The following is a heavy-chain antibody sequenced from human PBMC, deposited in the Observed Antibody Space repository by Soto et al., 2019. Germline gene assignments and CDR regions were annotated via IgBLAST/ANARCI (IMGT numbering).Heavy chain of an antibody. CDR3: ARSGADFNVLRVVDLTYYYYSGMDG. Sequence: ASVKVSCKASGYTFTGYYMHWVRQAPGQGLEWMGWINPNSGGTNYAQKFQGWVTMTRDTSISTAYMELSRLRSDDTAVYYCARSGADFNVLRVVDLTYYYYSGMDGCGQGTTVTVSS. CDR2: INPNSGGT. V-gene: IGHV1-2*04. CDR1: GYTFTGYY. J-gene: IGHJ6*02. D-gene: IGHD3-3*01.